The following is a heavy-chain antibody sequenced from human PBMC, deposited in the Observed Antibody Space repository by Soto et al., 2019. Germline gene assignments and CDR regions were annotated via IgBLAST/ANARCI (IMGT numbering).Heavy chain of an antibody. V-gene: IGHV4-31*03. CDR1: GGSISSGGYY. D-gene: IGHD3-10*01. Sequence: QVQLQESGPGLVKPSQTLSLTCTVSGGSISSGGYYWSWIRQHPGKGLEWIGYIYYSGSTYYNPSLKSRVTISVDKSKNQFSLKLSSVTAAYTAVYYCARVGGYTYYYCSDGMDVWGQGTTVTVSS. CDR3: ARVGGYTYYYCSDGMDV. CDR2: IYYSGST. J-gene: IGHJ6*02.